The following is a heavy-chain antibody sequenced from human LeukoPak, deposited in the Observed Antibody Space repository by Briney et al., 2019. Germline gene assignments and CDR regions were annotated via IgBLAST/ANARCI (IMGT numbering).Heavy chain of an antibody. CDR3: ARHVRPFAYSWDQFNFDY. V-gene: IGHV1-2*02. J-gene: IGHJ4*02. CDR2: INPNSGGT. Sequence: ASVKVSCKASGYTFTGYYMHWVRQAPGQGLEWMGWINPNSGGTDYAQKFQGRVTMTRDTSISTAYMELRSLTSDDTAVYYCARHVRPFAYSWDQFNFDYWGQGTLVTVSS. CDR1: GYTFTGYY. D-gene: IGHD1-1*01.